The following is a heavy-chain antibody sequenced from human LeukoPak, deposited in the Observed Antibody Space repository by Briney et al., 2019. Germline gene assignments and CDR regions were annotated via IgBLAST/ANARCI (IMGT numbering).Heavy chain of an antibody. CDR2: ISYDGSNK. CDR3: ARRSGGLIDY. J-gene: IGHJ4*02. CDR1: GFTFSSYS. D-gene: IGHD6-25*01. Sequence: GGSLRFSCAASGFTFSSYSMNWVRQAPGKGLEWVAVISYDGSNKYYADSVKGRFTISRDNSKNTLYLQMNSLRAEDTAVYYCARRSGGLIDYWGQGTLVTVSS. V-gene: IGHV3-30*05.